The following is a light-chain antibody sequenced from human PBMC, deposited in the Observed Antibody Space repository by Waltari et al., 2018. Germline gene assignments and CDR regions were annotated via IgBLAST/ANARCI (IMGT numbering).Light chain of an antibody. V-gene: IGKV1-39*01. CDR3: QQSHGTPYT. Sequence: DIQMTQSPSSLSASVGDRVTITCRASQRIGVYLNWYRHKPGQAPTLLIFGASNWQGWVPSRFTGGGSGTEFTLTIMSLQPEDFATYYCQQSHGTPYTFGQGTKVE. CDR2: GAS. CDR1: QRIGVY. J-gene: IGKJ2*01.